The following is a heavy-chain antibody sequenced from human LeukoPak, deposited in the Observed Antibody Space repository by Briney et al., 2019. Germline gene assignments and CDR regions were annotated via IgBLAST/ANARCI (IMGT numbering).Heavy chain of an antibody. J-gene: IGHJ4*02. CDR3: ARDPRRDTSFDS. D-gene: IGHD2-2*01. CDR2: IIHSGST. CDR1: GGSFSNYY. V-gene: IGHV4-34*12. Sequence: SETLSLTCAVHGGSFSNYYWTWIRQPPGKGLEWIGQIIHSGSTSYNPSLRSRVTISVDTSKNQFSLKLSSVTAADTAVYYCARDPRRDTSFDSWGQGTLVTVSS.